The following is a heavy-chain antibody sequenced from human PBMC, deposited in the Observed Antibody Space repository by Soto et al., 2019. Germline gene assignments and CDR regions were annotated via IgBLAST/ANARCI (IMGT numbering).Heavy chain of an antibody. J-gene: IGHJ3*02. CDR3: ARVERGTATTVVDAFDI. D-gene: IGHD1-1*01. CDR1: GGSVNSGNYY. CDR2: MSHSGGT. V-gene: IGHV4-34*01. Sequence: QVQLQQWGAGLSKPSETLSLTCAVFGGSVNSGNYYWSWIRQPPGKGLEWIGEMSHSGGTHFNPSLTSRVTISVDTSKNQFSLKMSSVTAADTALYYCARVERGTATTVVDAFDIWGPGTMVTVSS.